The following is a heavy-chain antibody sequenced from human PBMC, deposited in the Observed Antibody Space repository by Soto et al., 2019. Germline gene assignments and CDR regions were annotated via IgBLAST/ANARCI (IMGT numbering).Heavy chain of an antibody. CDR2: IKQEGSEK. V-gene: IGHV3-7*01. CDR3: ARERAYYYYYMDV. Sequence: EVQLVESGGGLVQPGGSLRLSCAASGFTFSSYWMSWVRQAPGKGLEWVANIKQEGSEKYYVDSVKGRFTISRDNAKNSLYLQMNSLRAEDTAVYYCARERAYYYYYMDVWGKGTTVTVSS. J-gene: IGHJ6*03. CDR1: GFTFSSYW.